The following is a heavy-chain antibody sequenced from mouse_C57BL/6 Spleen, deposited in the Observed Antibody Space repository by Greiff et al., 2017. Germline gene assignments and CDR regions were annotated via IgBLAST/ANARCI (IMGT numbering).Heavy chain of an antibody. V-gene: IGHV1-82*01. J-gene: IGHJ3*01. CDR2: IYPGDGDT. CDR1: GYAFSSSW. CDR3: ADSNGSWFAY. D-gene: IGHD2-5*01. Sequence: VQLQESGPELVKPGASVKISCKASGYAFSSSWMNWVKQRPGKGLEWIGRIYPGDGDTNYNGKFKGKATLTADKSSSTAYMQLSSLTSEDSAVYFCADSNGSWFAYWGQGTLVTVSA.